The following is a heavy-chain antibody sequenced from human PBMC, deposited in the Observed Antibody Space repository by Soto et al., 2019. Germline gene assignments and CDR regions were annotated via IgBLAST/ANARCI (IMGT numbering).Heavy chain of an antibody. CDR3: ATGNVDSMLES. CDR1: GGSISSRDW. Sequence: PSETLSLTCCVSGGSISSRDWWTWVRQAPGKGLEWIGKIYHGGGTNFSPSLRGRVNISIDKSRKFFSLTLNSVTAADTAIYFCATGNVDSMLESWGRGTLVTVSS. D-gene: IGHD3-3*01. CDR2: IYHGGGT. J-gene: IGHJ4*02. V-gene: IGHV4-4*02.